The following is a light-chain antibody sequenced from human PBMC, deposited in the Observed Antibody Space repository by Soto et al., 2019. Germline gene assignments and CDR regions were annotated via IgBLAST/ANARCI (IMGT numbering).Light chain of an antibody. V-gene: IGKV3-11*01. Sequence: EIVLTQSPANLSLSPGERATLSCRASQSVSRYLAWYQQKPGQAPRILIYDASNRSTGIPARFSGSGSGTDFTLPISSLEPQDFSVYYCQQRSNWPPFPFGQGTRLEIK. CDR1: QSVSRY. J-gene: IGKJ5*01. CDR3: QQRSNWPPFP. CDR2: DAS.